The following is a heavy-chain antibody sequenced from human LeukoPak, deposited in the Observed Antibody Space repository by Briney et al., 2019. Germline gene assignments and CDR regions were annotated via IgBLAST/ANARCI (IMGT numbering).Heavy chain of an antibody. V-gene: IGHV1-3*01. D-gene: IGHD6-19*01. CDR2: INGDNGNT. CDR1: GYTFTNYA. J-gene: IGHJ4*02. Sequence: ASVKVSCKASGYTFTNYAMHWVRLAPGQRLEWMGWINGDNGNTESSQKFQGRVTITWDTSATTAYMELSSLRSEDTAVYYCARGGPNRSGWALDHWGQGTLVTVSS. CDR3: ARGGPNRSGWALDH.